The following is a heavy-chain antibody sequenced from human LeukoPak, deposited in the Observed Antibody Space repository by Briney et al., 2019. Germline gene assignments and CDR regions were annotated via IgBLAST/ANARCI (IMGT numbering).Heavy chain of an antibody. CDR1: GGSFSGYY. CDR2: INHSGST. D-gene: IGHD3-3*01. Sequence: SETLSLTCAVYGGSFSGYYWSWIRQPPGKGLEWIGEINHSGSTNYNPSLKSRVTISVDTSKNQFSLKLSSVTAAVTAVYYCAVWSGYYTWYWFDPWGQGTLVTVSS. V-gene: IGHV4-34*01. CDR3: AVWSGYYTWYWFDP. J-gene: IGHJ5*02.